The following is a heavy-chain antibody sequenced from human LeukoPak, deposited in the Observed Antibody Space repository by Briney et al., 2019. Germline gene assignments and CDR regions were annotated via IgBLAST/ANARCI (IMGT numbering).Heavy chain of an antibody. V-gene: IGHV3-7*04. CDR2: IKEDGSER. CDR1: GFTFSNSW. Sequence: GGSLRLSCTASGFTFSNSWMNWVRQAPGKGLEWVANIKEDGSERNYVDSVKGRFTISRDNAKNSLYLQMNSLRAEDTAVYYCAREGSSWGYYFDYYGQGTLVTVSS. CDR3: AREGSSWGYYFDY. D-gene: IGHD6-13*01. J-gene: IGHJ4*02.